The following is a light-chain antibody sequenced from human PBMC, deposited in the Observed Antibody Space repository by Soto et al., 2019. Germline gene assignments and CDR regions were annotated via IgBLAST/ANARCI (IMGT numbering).Light chain of an antibody. Sequence: QSVLTQPASLSGSPGPSITISCTGNSSDVGGSGLVSWYQFHPGKAPKLLIFEGFKRPSGISNRFSGSKSGSTASLTISGLQAEDEADYYCCSYAGRSTWDVVFGGGTKLTVL. CDR1: SSDVGGSGL. CDR3: CSYAGRSTWDVV. J-gene: IGLJ2*01. V-gene: IGLV2-23*01. CDR2: EGF.